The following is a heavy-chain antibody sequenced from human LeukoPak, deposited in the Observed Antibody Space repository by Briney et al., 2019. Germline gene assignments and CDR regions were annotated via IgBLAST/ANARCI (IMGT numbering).Heavy chain of an antibody. J-gene: IGHJ6*03. V-gene: IGHV4-59*08. CDR2: IHYSGST. CDR1: RGSIIGHY. Sequence: SETLSLTCTVSRGSIIGHYWSWIRQPPGKGLEWVGYIHYSGSTNYNPSLKSRVLISVDRSKNQFSLKLSAVTAADTALYYCARMGTNSSAWVAGYYYYYYMDVWGKGTTVTVSS. D-gene: IGHD6-25*01. CDR3: ARMGTNSSAWVAGYYYYYYMDV.